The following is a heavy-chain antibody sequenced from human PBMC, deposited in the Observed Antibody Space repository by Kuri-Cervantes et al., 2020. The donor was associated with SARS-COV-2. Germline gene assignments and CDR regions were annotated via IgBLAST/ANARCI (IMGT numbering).Heavy chain of an antibody. D-gene: IGHD1-1*01. J-gene: IGHJ4*02. CDR2: IRNKDYGATT. V-gene: IGHV3-49*04. CDR3: ARKRKDPDY. Sequence: GESLKISCTASGFIFGDYAMSWVRQAPGKGLEWVGFIRNKDYGATTNYAASVKGRFTISRDDSKSIAYLQMDSLKTEDTALYYCARKRKDPDYWGQGTLVTVSS. CDR1: GFIFGDYA.